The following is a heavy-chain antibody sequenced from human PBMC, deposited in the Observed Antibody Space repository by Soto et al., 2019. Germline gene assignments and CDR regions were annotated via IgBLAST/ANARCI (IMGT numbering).Heavy chain of an antibody. Sequence: PGGSLRLSCAASGFTVSSNYMSWVRQAPGKGLEWVSVIYSGGSTYYADSVKGRFTISRDNSKNTLYLQMNSLRAEDTAVYYCAREDYYDSSGYYGNWGQGTLVTVSS. CDR2: IYSGGST. D-gene: IGHD3-22*01. V-gene: IGHV3-53*01. CDR3: AREDYYDSSGYYGN. CDR1: GFTVSSNY. J-gene: IGHJ4*02.